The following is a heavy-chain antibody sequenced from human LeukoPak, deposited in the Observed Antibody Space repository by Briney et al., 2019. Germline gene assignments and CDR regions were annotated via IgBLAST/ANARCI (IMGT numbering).Heavy chain of an antibody. Sequence: GGSLRHSCAASGFTFSSYAMGWVRQAPGKGLEWVSAISGSGGSTYYADSVKGRFTISRDNSKNTLYLQMNSLRAEDTAVYYCASPITRGNAFDIWGQGTMVTVSS. CDR3: ASPITRGNAFDI. V-gene: IGHV3-23*01. D-gene: IGHD3-16*01. CDR1: GFTFSSYA. CDR2: ISGSGGST. J-gene: IGHJ3*02.